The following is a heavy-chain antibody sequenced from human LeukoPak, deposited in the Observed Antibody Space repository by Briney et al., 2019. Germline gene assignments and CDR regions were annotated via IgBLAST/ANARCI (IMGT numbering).Heavy chain of an antibody. V-gene: IGHV1-2*02. CDR2: ISPHNGGT. J-gene: IGHJ3*02. CDR3: ARRQGNSLGAFDI. Sequence: ASVKVSCKASGYTFTGYYMHWVRQAPGQGREWMGWISPHNGGTNYAQKFPGRVTMTRDTSISTAYMDLSGLRSDDTAAYYCARRQGNSLGAFDIWGQGTMITVSS. D-gene: IGHD2-21*01. CDR1: GYTFTGYY.